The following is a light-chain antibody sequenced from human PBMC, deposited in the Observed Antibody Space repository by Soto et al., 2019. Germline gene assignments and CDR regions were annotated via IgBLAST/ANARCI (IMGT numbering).Light chain of an antibody. Sequence: EIVLTQSPGTLSLSPGERATLSCRASQSVSSSYLAWYQQKPGQAPRLLIYGASSRATGIPDRFSGSGSGTDFTLNISRLEPEDFAAYYCQQYDSSPLTFGGGTKVEIK. CDR3: QQYDSSPLT. CDR1: QSVSSSY. V-gene: IGKV3-20*01. CDR2: GAS. J-gene: IGKJ4*01.